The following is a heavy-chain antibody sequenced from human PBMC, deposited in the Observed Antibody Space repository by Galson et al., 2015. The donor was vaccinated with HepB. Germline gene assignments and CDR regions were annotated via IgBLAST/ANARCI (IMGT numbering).Heavy chain of an antibody. CDR3: AEVSGPGELYDSYYYDMDV. CDR1: GFTFSSYA. J-gene: IGHJ6*02. Sequence: SLRLSCAASGFTFSSYAMSWVRQAPGKGLEWVSTISDSGGSTHYADSVKGRFTISRDNSKNTLYLQMNSLRAEHTAVSYCAEVSGPGELYDSYYYDMDVCGLGTTVNVAS. V-gene: IGHV3-23*01. D-gene: IGHD1-7*01. CDR2: ISDSGGST.